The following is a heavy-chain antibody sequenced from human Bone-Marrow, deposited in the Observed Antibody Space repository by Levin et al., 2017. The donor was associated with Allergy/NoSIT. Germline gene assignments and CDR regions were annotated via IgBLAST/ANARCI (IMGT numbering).Heavy chain of an antibody. Sequence: GGSLRLSCAASGFIFSSSAMSWVRQAPGKGLEWVSSISGSDDSTYYTDSVKGRLTISRDNSKNTIYLQMNSLRAEATAIYDCAKVRRGLDAFDIWGQGTMVTVSS. CDR2: ISGSDDST. D-gene: IGHD3/OR15-3a*01. J-gene: IGHJ3*02. CDR1: GFIFSSSA. V-gene: IGHV3-23*01. CDR3: AKVRRGLDAFDI.